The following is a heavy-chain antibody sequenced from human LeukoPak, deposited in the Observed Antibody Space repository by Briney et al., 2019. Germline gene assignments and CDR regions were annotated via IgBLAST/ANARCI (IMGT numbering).Heavy chain of an antibody. D-gene: IGHD3-22*01. CDR2: INHSGST. CDR3: ARTLYDSSGYYDY. J-gene: IGHJ4*02. Sequence: PSETLSLTCAVYGGSFSGYYWSWIRQPPGKGLEWIGEINHSGSTNYNPSLKSRVTISVDTSKNQFSLKLSSVTAADTAVYYCARTLYDSSGYYDYWGQGTLVTVSS. CDR1: GGSFSGYY. V-gene: IGHV4-34*01.